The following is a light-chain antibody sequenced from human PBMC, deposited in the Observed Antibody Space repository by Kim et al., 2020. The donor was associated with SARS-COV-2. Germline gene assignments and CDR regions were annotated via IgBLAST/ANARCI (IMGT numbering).Light chain of an antibody. CDR3: QTWGTGFWV. CDR1: SGHSNSA. CDR2: VNSDGSH. Sequence: SVKLTCTLSSGHSNSAIASHQRQPGKGPRYLMNVNSDGSHRTGDGIPDRFSGSSSGAERYLTISSLQSADEADYYSQTWGTGFWVFGGGTKLTVL. J-gene: IGLJ3*02. V-gene: IGLV4-69*01.